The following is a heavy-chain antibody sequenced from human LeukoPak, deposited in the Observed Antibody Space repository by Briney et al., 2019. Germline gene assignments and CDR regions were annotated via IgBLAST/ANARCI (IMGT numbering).Heavy chain of an antibody. CDR1: GWSFSGYY. J-gene: IGHJ6*02. CDR3: ARAGTPGYCSSTSCYGGTYYYYYYGMDV. CDR2: INHSGST. D-gene: IGHD2-2*01. Sequence: SETLSLTCAVYGWSFSGYYWSWIRQPPGKGLEWIGEINHSGSTNYNPSLKSRVTISVDTSKSQFSLKLSSVTAADTAVYYCARAGTPGYCSSTSCYGGTYYYYYYGMDVWGQGTTVTVSS. V-gene: IGHV4-34*01.